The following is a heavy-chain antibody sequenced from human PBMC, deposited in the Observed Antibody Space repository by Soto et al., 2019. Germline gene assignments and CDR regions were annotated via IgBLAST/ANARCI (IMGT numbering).Heavy chain of an antibody. CDR2: ISSSSSYI. V-gene: IGHV3-21*01. D-gene: IGHD5-18*01. J-gene: IGHJ4*02. CDR3: ARGAWGAMVTYYFDY. Sequence: EVQLVESGGGLVKPGGSLRLSCAASGFTFSSYSMNWVRQAPGKGLEWVSSISSSSSYIYYADSVKGRFTISRDNAKNSLYLQMNSLRAEDTAVYYSARGAWGAMVTYYFDYWGQGTLVTVSS. CDR1: GFTFSSYS.